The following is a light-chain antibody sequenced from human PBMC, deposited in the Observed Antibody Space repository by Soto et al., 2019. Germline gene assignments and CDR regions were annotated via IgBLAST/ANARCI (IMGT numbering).Light chain of an antibody. CDR2: GAS. CDR1: QSVSSN. CDR3: QQYNNWPPYT. Sequence: EIVMTQYPATLSVSPGERATLSCRASQSVSSNLAWYQQKPGQAPRRLIYGASTRATGIPARFSVSGSGTEFTLTISSLQSEDFAVYYGQQYNNWPPYTFGQGTKLEIK. V-gene: IGKV3-15*01. J-gene: IGKJ2*01.